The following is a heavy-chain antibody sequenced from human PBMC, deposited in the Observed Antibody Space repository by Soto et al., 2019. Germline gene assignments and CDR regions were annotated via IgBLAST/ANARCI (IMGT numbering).Heavy chain of an antibody. J-gene: IGHJ6*02. CDR2: IIPIFGTA. V-gene: IGHV1-69*01. CDR1: GGTFSSYA. CDR3: ARTRRTQPQWLRSICYYYYGMDV. Sequence: QVQLVQSGAEVKKPGSSVKVSCKASGGTFSSYAISWVRQAPGQGLEWMGGIIPIFGTANYAQKFQGRVTITAEESTGTGYMELSSLRSEDAAVYYCARTRRTQPQWLRSICYYYYGMDVWGQGTPGTGSS. D-gene: IGHD5-12*01.